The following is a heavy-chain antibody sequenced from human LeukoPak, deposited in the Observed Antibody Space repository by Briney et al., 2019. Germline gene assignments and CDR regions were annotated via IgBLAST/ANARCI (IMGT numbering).Heavy chain of an antibody. V-gene: IGHV4-39*01. CDR1: GGSISTSSYY. D-gene: IGHD3-22*01. CDR2: IYYSGST. Sequence: PSETLSLTGTVSGGSISTSSYYWGWIRQPPGKGLEWIGSIYYSGSTYYNPSLKSRVTISVDTSKNQFFLKLSSVTATDTAVYYCATYYYDSSGHFDYWGQGTLVAVSS. J-gene: IGHJ4*02. CDR3: ATYYYDSSGHFDY.